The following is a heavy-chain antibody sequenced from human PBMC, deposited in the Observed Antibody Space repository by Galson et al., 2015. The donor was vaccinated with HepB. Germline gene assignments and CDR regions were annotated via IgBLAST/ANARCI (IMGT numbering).Heavy chain of an antibody. D-gene: IGHD3-3*01. CDR2: ISYDGSNK. CDR3: ARDLAAYYDFWSGLDY. Sequence: SLRLSCAASGFTFSSYGMHWVRQAPGKGLEWVAVISYDGSNKYYADSVKGRFTISRDNSKNTLYLQMNSLRAEDTAVYYCARDLAAYYDFWSGLDYWGQGTLVTVSS. J-gene: IGHJ4*02. CDR1: GFTFSSYG. V-gene: IGHV3-30*03.